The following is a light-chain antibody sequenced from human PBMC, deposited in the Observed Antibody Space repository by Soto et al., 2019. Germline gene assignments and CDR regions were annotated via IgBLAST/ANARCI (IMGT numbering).Light chain of an antibody. CDR3: SPYAGSTFYV. CDR2: EVT. Sequence: QSVLTQPPSASGSPGQSVTISCTGTSSDVGGYNYVSWFQQRPGKAPKLMIYEVTKRPSGVPDRFSGSKSGNTASLTVSGLQAEDEADYYCSPYAGSTFYVFGTGTKV. V-gene: IGLV2-8*01. CDR1: SSDVGGYNY. J-gene: IGLJ1*01.